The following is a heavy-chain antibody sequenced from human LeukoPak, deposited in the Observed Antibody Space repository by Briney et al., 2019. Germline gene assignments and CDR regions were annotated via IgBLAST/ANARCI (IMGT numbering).Heavy chain of an antibody. D-gene: IGHD1-14*01. J-gene: IGHJ4*02. CDR2: IRQGGSVQ. Sequence: GGSLRLSCAASGFTFSSYWMSWVRQAPGKGLEWVANIRQGGSVQNYVDSVKGRFTISRDNPKNSVYLQMSSLRAKDTAVYYCFVTTGSRGFDYWGQGTLVTVSS. V-gene: IGHV3-7*01. CDR1: GFTFSSYW. CDR3: FVTTGSRGFDY.